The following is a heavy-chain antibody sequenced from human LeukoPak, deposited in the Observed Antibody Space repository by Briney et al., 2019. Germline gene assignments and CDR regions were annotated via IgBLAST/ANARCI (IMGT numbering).Heavy chain of an antibody. CDR3: AFAPEYSGSYSMYY. CDR1: GFMFSSYG. CDR2: ISYDGSNK. J-gene: IGHJ4*02. D-gene: IGHD1-26*01. V-gene: IGHV3-30*03. Sequence: GGSLRLSCAASGFMFSSYGMHWVRQAPGKGLEWVAVISYDGSNKYYADSVKGRFTISRDNSKNTLYLQMNSLRAEDTAVYYCAFAPEYSGSYSMYYWGQGTLVTVSS.